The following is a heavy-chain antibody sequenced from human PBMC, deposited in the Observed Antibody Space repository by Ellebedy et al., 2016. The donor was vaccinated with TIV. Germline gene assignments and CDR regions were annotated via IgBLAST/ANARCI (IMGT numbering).Heavy chain of an antibody. D-gene: IGHD3-10*01. V-gene: IGHV3-30*04. CDR2: MSSDGNTE. J-gene: IGHJ4*02. CDR1: GFTFSRYA. Sequence: GESLKISCAASGFTFSRYAMHWVRQAPGKGLDWVAVMSSDGNTEYYAGSVKGRFTISRDNSKNTLYLQMSSLRVEDTAVYYCARGGRRWGQGTLVTVSS. CDR3: ARGGRR.